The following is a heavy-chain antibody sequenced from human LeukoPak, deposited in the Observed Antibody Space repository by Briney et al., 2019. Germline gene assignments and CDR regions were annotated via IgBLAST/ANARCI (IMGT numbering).Heavy chain of an antibody. Sequence: PSETLSLTCTVSGGSISSGGYYWSWIRQHPGKGLEWIGYIYYSGSTYYNPSLKSRVTISVDTSKNQFSLKLSSVTAADTAVYYCARHYYPPGARKSPPYYFDYWGQGTLVTVSS. CDR1: GGSISSGGYY. CDR3: ARHYYPPGARKSPPYYFDY. CDR2: IYYSGST. D-gene: IGHD3-10*01. V-gene: IGHV4-31*03. J-gene: IGHJ4*02.